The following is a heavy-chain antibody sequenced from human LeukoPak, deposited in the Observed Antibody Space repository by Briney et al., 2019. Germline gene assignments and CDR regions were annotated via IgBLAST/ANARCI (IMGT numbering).Heavy chain of an antibody. D-gene: IGHD6-13*01. Sequence: PPASVKVSCKASGYTFTSYYMHWVRQAPGQGLEWMGIINPSGGSTSYAQKFQGRVTMTRDTSTSTVYMELSSLRSEDTAVYYCASLSSSWNYYYGMDVWGKGTTVTVSS. V-gene: IGHV1-46*01. CDR3: ASLSSSWNYYYGMDV. CDR1: GYTFTSYY. CDR2: INPSGGST. J-gene: IGHJ6*04.